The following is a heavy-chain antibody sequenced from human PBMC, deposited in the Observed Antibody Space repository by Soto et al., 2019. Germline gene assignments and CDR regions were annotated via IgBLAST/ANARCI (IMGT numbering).Heavy chain of an antibody. V-gene: IGHV3-23*01. J-gene: IGHJ5*02. Sequence: GGSLRLSCAASGFTFSSYAMSWVRQAPGKGLEWVSGISISGGSTYYADSVKGRFTISRDNSKNTLYLQMNNLRAEDTAVYYCARGEVPLYYDFWSGYLNWFDPWGQGTLVTVSS. CDR2: ISISGGST. CDR1: GFTFSSYA. CDR3: ARGEVPLYYDFWSGYLNWFDP. D-gene: IGHD3-3*01.